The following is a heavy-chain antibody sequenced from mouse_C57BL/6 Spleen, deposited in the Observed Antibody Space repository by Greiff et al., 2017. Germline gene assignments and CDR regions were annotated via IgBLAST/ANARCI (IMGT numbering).Heavy chain of an antibody. CDR2: IYPGDGDT. V-gene: IGHV1-82*01. J-gene: IGHJ2*01. CDR3: ARRGYPDFDY. CDR1: GYAFSSSW. Sequence: QVQLQQSGPELVKPGASVKISCKASGYAFSSSWMNWVKQRPGKGLEWIGRIYPGDGDTNYNGKFKGKATLTADKSSSTAYMQLSSLTSEDSAVYFCARRGYPDFDYWGKGTTLTVSS.